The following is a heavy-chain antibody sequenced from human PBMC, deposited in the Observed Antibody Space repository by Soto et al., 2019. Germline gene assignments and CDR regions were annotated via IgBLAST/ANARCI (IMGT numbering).Heavy chain of an antibody. V-gene: IGHV3-9*01. CDR3: ATDKYDILTGSYDY. Sequence: EVQLVESGGGLVQPGRSLRLSCAASGFTFDDYAMHWVRQAPGKGLEWVSGISWNSGSIGYADSVKGRFTISRDNAKNSLYLQMNSLRAEDTALYYCATDKYDILTGSYDYWGQGTLVTVSS. D-gene: IGHD3-9*01. J-gene: IGHJ4*02. CDR1: GFTFDDYA. CDR2: ISWNSGSI.